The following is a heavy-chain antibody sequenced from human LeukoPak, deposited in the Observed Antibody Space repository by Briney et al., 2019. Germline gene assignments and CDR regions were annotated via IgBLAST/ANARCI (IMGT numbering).Heavy chain of an antibody. J-gene: IGHJ4*02. CDR1: GYTFTSYG. CDR2: ISAYNGNT. D-gene: IGHD3-10*01. Sequence: ASLKVSCEASGYTFTSYGISWVRQAPGQGLEWIGWISAYNGNTNYAQKLQGRVTMTTDTSTSTAYMELRSLRSDDTAVYYCARDSVPYGSGLLAYWGQGTLVTVSS. CDR3: ARDSVPYGSGLLAY. V-gene: IGHV1-18*01.